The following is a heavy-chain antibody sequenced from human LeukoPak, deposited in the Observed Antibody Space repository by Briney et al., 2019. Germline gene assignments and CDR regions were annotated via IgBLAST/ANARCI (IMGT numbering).Heavy chain of an antibody. CDR2: INHSGST. D-gene: IGHD3-10*01. CDR1: GGSFSGYY. V-gene: IGHV4-34*01. Sequence: SETLSLTCAVSGGSFSGYYWSWIRQPPGKGLEWIGEINHSGSTNYNPSLKSRVTISVDTSKNQFSLKLSSVTAADTAVYYCARCLMVRNPNWFDPWGQGTLVTVSS. CDR3: ARCLMVRNPNWFDP. J-gene: IGHJ5*02.